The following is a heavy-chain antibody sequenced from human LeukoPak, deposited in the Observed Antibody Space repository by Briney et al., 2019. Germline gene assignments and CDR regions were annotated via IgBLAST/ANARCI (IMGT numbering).Heavy chain of an antibody. CDR2: ISGSGIK. CDR1: RFTFSSYE. Sequence: GGSLRLSCAASRFTFSSYEMNWVRQAPGKGLEWVSYISGSGIKHYSDAVKGRFTISRDNAKNSLYLQMNSLRVEDTAVYYCAREDTGVAFDIWGQGTTVTV. J-gene: IGHJ3*02. V-gene: IGHV3-48*03. D-gene: IGHD2-8*01. CDR3: AREDTGVAFDI.